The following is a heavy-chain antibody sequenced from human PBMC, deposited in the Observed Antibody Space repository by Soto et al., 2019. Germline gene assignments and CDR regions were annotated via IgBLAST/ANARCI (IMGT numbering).Heavy chain of an antibody. Sequence: PGGSLRLSCAASGFTFSDHYIDWVRQAPGKGLEWVGRSRDKAQGYTTQYAASVKGRFTTSRDDSKNSVYLQMNSLKTEDTAVYYCVRATYYFDSIRYTRCFDYCARATLVTVSS. CDR3: VRATYYFDSIRYTRCFDY. V-gene: IGHV3-72*01. CDR2: SRDKAQGYTT. D-gene: IGHD3-22*01. CDR1: GFTFSDHY. J-gene: IGHJ4*01.